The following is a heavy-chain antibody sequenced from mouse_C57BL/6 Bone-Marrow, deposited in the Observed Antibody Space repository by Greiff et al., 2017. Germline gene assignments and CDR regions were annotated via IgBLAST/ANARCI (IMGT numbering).Heavy chain of an antibody. CDR3: ARDITTVVAPFDY. CDR2: ISDGGSYT. J-gene: IGHJ2*01. V-gene: IGHV5-4*01. D-gene: IGHD1-1*01. Sequence: EVQVVESGGGLVKPGGSLKLSCAASGFTFSSYAMSWVRQTPEKRLEWVATISDGGSYTYYPDNVKGRFTISRDNAKNNLYLQMSHLKSEDTAMYYCARDITTVVAPFDYWGQGTTLTVSS. CDR1: GFTFSSYA.